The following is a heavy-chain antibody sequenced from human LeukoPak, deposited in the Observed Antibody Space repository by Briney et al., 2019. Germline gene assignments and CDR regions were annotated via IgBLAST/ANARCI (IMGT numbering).Heavy chain of an antibody. J-gene: IGHJ4*02. V-gene: IGHV1-2*02. CDR2: VNPNSGDT. CDR1: GYTFANYY. CDR3: ARGRRILVGDTNAGDFLDY. D-gene: IGHD1-26*01. Sequence: ASVKVSCKPSGYTFANYYILWVRQAPGQGLEWMGWVNPNSGDTYYAQKFQGRVTMTRDTSICTAFIELSRLRSDDTALYYCARGRRILVGDTNAGDFLDYWGQGTLVTVSS.